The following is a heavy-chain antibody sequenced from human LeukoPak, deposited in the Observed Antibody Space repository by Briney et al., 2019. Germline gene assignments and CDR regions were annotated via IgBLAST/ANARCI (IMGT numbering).Heavy chain of an antibody. CDR2: INHGEST. Sequence: PSETLSLTCAVSGGSFCGYYWYWIRNPPAKGLEWIGEINHGESTNYNPSLTSRATISVDTSKNQFSLKLTSVTAADTAVYYCARGRTYYYGTSGYYPSLYYGMDVWGQGTTDILSS. CDR3: ARGRTYYYGTSGYYPSLYYGMDV. D-gene: IGHD3-22*01. CDR1: GGSFCGYY. J-gene: IGHJ6*02. V-gene: IGHV4-34*01.